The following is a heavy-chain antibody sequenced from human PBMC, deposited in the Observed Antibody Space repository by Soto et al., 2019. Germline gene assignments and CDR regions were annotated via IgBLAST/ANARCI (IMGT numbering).Heavy chain of an antibody. CDR3: ARPGYSSSPYYYYGMDV. Sequence: PGESLKISCKGSGYSFTSYWIGWVRQVPGKGLEWMGIIYPGDSDTRYSPSFQDQVTISADKSISTAYLQWSSLKASDTAMYYCARPGYSSSPYYYYGMDVWGQGTTVTVSS. D-gene: IGHD6-6*01. V-gene: IGHV5-51*01. CDR1: GYSFTSYW. J-gene: IGHJ6*02. CDR2: IYPGDSDT.